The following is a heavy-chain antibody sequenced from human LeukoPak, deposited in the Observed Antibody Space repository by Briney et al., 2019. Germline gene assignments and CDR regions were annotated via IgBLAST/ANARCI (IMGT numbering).Heavy chain of an antibody. CDR1: GGSISSYY. D-gene: IGHD6-19*01. J-gene: IGHJ4*02. CDR3: ARAPHGSGCDY. Sequence: SETLSLTCTVSGGSISSYYWSWIRQPPGKGLEWIGYIYHSGSTNYNPSLKSRVTISVDTSKNQFSLKLSSVTPEDTAVYYCARAPHGSGCDYWSQGTLVTVSS. CDR2: IYHSGST. V-gene: IGHV4-59*12.